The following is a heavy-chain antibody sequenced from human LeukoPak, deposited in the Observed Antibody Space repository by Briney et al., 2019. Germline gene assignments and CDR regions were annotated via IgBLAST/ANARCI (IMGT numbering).Heavy chain of an antibody. D-gene: IGHD3-10*01. V-gene: IGHV3-7*01. CDR2: IKQDGSEK. J-gene: IGHJ6*03. CDR3: ASRRMGYYGSGSYYYYYYMDV. Sequence: GGSLKLSCAASGFTFSSYWMSWVRQAPGKGLEWVANIKQDGSEKYYVDSVKGRFTISRDNAKNSLYLQMNSLRAEDTAVYYCASRRMGYYGSGSYYYYYYMDVWGKGTTVTVSS. CDR1: GFTFSSYW.